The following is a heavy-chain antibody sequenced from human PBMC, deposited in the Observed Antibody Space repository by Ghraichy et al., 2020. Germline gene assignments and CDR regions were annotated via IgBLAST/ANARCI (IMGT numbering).Heavy chain of an antibody. Sequence: GGSLRLSCAASGFSFKNYWMAWVRQAPGRGLEWVAKTREDGGEQFYVDSVKGRFTISRDNARNSLYLQMNNLRVEDTALYYCARDTAAFGRNWFDPWGQGILVAVS. J-gene: IGHJ5*02. D-gene: IGHD3-10*01. CDR3: ARDTAAFGRNWFDP. V-gene: IGHV3-7*01. CDR2: TREDGGEQ. CDR1: GFSFKNYW.